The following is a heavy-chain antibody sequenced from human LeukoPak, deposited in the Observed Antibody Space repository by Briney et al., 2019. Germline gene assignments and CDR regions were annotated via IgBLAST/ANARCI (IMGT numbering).Heavy chain of an antibody. V-gene: IGHV4-61*05. CDR3: ARTSWLQSSFYFEY. CDR2: IYFSGST. CDR1: GDSISTSSYY. Sequence: SETLSLTCTVSGDSISTSSYYWSWIRQPPGKGLDWIGDIYFSGSTNYNPSLKSRVTISVDTSKNQFPLKLSSVTAADTAVYYCARTSWLQSSFYFEYWGQGALVTVSS. J-gene: IGHJ4*02. D-gene: IGHD5-24*01.